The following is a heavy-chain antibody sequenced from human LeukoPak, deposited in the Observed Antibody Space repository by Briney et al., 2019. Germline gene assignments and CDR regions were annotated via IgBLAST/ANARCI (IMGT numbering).Heavy chain of an antibody. Sequence: VKVSCKASGYTFTSYGISWVRQAPGQGLELMGWISAYNGNTNYAQKLQGRVTMTTDTSTSTAYMELRSPRSDDTAVYYCAREGEVYDYFDYWGQGTLVTVSS. D-gene: IGHD2-8*01. J-gene: IGHJ4*02. V-gene: IGHV1-18*01. CDR2: ISAYNGNT. CDR3: AREGEVYDYFDY. CDR1: GYTFTSYG.